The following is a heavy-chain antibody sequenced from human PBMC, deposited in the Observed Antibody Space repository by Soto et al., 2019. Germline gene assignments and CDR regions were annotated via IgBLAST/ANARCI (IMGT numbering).Heavy chain of an antibody. D-gene: IGHD2-21*01. CDR1: GYSFTSYC. J-gene: IGHJ6*02. V-gene: IGHV5-51*01. CDR3: ARLRGGVMRYAYYYSGMDI. CDR2: IYPGDSDT. Sequence: VESLKIPCKGSGYSFTSYCIGWVRQMPGKGLEWMGIIYPGDSDTRYSPSFQGQVTISADKSISTAYLQWSSLKASDTAMYYCARLRGGVMRYAYYYSGMDIWGQGTTVTLSS.